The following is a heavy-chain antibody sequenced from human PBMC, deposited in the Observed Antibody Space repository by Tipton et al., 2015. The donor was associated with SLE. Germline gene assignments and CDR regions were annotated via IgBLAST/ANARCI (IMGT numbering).Heavy chain of an antibody. CDR2: ISSSGGTI. D-gene: IGHD6-13*01. CDR3: ARGPSSSWYGNWFDP. Sequence: SLRLSCAASGFTFSDYYMSWIRQAPGGGLEWVSYISSSGGTIYYADSVKARFTISRDNAKNALYLQVNSLRAEYTAVYYCARGPSSSWYGNWFDPWGQGTLVTVSS. V-gene: IGHV3-11*01. CDR1: GFTFSDYY. J-gene: IGHJ5*02.